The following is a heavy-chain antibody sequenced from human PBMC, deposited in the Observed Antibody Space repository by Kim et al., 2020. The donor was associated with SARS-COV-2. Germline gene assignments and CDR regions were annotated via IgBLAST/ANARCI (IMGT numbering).Heavy chain of an antibody. J-gene: IGHJ4*01. Sequence: GGSLRLSCAASGFTFSTYAMHWVRQAPGKGLEWVAVISYDGSNKYFADSVKGRFTFSRDNSKNTLYLQMNSLRAEDTAVYYCAREFGPRGWSLGFDSWC. CDR2: ISYDGSNK. CDR3: AREFGPRGWSLGFDS. CDR1: GFTFSTYA. V-gene: IGHV3-30*04. D-gene: IGHD6-19*01.